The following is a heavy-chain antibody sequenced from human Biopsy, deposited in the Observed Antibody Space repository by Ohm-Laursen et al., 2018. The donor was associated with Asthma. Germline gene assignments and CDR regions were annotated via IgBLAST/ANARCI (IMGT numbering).Heavy chain of an antibody. J-gene: IGHJ6*02. CDR3: ARCQVGYSSGWSLLLKKIYYSGMDV. CDR1: GGTFSNFA. CDR2: IMTVFGTT. V-gene: IGHV1-69*13. D-gene: IGHD6-19*01. Sequence: SVKVSCKSPGGTFSNFAISWVRQAPGQGLEWLGGIMTVFGTTNYAQKFQGRVTITADESTSTAYMEVTSLRSEGTAIYYCARCQVGYSSGWSLLLKKIYYSGMDVWGQGTTVIVSS.